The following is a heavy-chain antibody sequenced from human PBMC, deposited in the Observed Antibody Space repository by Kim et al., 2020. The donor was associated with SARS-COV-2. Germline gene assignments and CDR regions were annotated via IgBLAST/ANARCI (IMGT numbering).Heavy chain of an antibody. D-gene: IGHD3-22*01. CDR1: GYSFTSYW. J-gene: IGHJ4*02. V-gene: IGHV5-51*01. CDR3: ARRGPDYYDSSGMESPYYFDY. Sequence: GESLKISCKGSGYSFTSYWIGWVRQMPGKGLGWMGIIYPGDSDTRYSPSFQGQVTISADKSISTAYLQWSSLKASDTAMYYCARRGPDYYDSSGMESPYYFDYWGQGTLVTVSS. CDR2: IYPGDSDT.